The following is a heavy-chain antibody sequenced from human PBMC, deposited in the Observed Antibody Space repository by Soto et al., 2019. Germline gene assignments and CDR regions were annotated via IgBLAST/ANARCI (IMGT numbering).Heavy chain of an antibody. CDR1: GGSINSYY. CDR2: ISYSGST. V-gene: IGHV4-59*01. CDR3: ARGPPFLP. D-gene: IGHD3-3*02. J-gene: IGHJ5*02. Sequence: PSETLSLTCTVSGGSINSYYWSWIRQPPGMGLEWIGCISYSGSTNYNPSLKSRVALSVDTSKNQFSLKLSSVTAADTAVYYCARGPPFLPWGQGTLVTVSS.